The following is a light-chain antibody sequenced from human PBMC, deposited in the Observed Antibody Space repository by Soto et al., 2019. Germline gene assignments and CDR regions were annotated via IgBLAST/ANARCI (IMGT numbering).Light chain of an antibody. CDR3: LLYAGAAKV. V-gene: IGLV7-43*01. CDR2: TTT. Sequence: QTVVTQEPSLTVSPGGTVALTCASTTGAVTSGNYPNWIQQKPGQAPRGLIHTTTEAHSWTPARFSGSLVGGKAALTLSGAQPEDEGDYYCLLYAGAAKVFGGGTKLTVL. J-gene: IGLJ2*01. CDR1: TGAVTSGNY.